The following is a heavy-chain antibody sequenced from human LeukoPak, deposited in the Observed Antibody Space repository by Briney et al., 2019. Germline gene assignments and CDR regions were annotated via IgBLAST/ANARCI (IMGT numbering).Heavy chain of an antibody. V-gene: IGHV3-74*01. J-gene: IGHJ5*01. Sequence: GGSLRLSCVGSGFTVSSNYMGWVRQAPGKGLVWVSRINSDGSSTIYADSVKGRYTISRDNAKNILYLQMNSLRAEDTAVYHCARDPAPQGWFDSWGQGTLVTVSS. CDR2: INSDGSST. CDR3: ARDPAPQGWFDS. CDR1: GFTVSSNY.